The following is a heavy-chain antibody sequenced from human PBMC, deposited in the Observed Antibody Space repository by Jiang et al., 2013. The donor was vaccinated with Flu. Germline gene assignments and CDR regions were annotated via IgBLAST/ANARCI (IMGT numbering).Heavy chain of an antibody. D-gene: IGHD5-24*01. CDR1: GYTFTNYG. CDR2: ISATNGDT. Sequence: GDSVKISCKTSGYTFTNYGVTWVRQAPGQGLEWMGWISATNGDTHYPQKFQGRVTVTMDTSTSTAYMDLRNLRFDDTAVYYCVKDYDYNCDYWGQGTLVTVSS. J-gene: IGHJ4*02. CDR3: VKDYDYNCDY. V-gene: IGHV1-18*01.